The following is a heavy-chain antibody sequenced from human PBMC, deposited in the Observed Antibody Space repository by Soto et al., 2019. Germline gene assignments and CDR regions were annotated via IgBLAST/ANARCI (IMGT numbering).Heavy chain of an antibody. CDR1: GGSISSSSYY. Sequence: QLQLQESGPGLVKPSETLSLTCTVSGGSISSSSYYWGWIRQPPGKGLEWIGCIYYSGITYYNPSLKGRVTISVDTSKNQFYLKLSSVAAADTSVYYCARHTPAISISDHWGQGTLVTVSS. CDR2: IYYSGIT. V-gene: IGHV4-39*01. D-gene: IGHD2-15*01. CDR3: ARHTPAISISDH. J-gene: IGHJ4*02.